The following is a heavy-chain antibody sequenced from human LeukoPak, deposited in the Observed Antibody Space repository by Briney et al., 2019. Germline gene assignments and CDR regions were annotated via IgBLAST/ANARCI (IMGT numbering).Heavy chain of an antibody. Sequence: GGSLRLSCAASGFTVSSNYMSWVRQAPGKGLEWVSVIYSGGSTYYADPVKGRFTISRDNSKNTLYLQMNSLRAEDTAVYYCARGRYSGYEGFDYWGQGTLVTVSS. V-gene: IGHV3-53*01. J-gene: IGHJ4*02. CDR1: GFTVSSNY. CDR2: IYSGGST. D-gene: IGHD5-12*01. CDR3: ARGRYSGYEGFDY.